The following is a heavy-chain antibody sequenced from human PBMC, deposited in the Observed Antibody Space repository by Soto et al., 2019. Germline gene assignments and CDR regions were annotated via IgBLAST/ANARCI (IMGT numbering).Heavy chain of an antibody. CDR3: ARLGGITMVRGVLTAFDI. CDR2: IYYSGST. D-gene: IGHD3-10*01. J-gene: IGHJ3*02. CDR1: GGSVRSYF. Sequence: SETLSLTCTVSGGSVRSYFWSWIRQPPGKGLEWIAYIYYSGSTSYNPSIRSRLNISVDTSKNQISLRMSSVTAADTAVYYFARLGGITMVRGVLTAFDIWGQGTMVTVSS. V-gene: IGHV4-59*08.